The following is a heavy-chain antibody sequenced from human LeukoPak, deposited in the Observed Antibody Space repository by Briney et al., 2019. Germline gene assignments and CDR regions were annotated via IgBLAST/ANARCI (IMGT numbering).Heavy chain of an antibody. CDR3: SKWGDYDVLTGYYDSDF. D-gene: IGHD3-9*01. Sequence: PGASLRLSCAASGFTFNNYAMSWVRQAPGKGLEWVSAILGSGRSAYYADSVKGRFTISRDNSKNSLFLQMNSLRVEDTALYYCSKWGDYDVLTGYYDSDFWGQRTLVTVSA. V-gene: IGHV3-23*01. J-gene: IGHJ4*02. CDR1: GFTFNNYA. CDR2: ILGSGRSA.